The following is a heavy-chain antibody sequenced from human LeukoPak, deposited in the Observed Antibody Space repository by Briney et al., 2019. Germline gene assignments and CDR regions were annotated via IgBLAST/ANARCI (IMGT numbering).Heavy chain of an antibody. D-gene: IGHD6-13*01. J-gene: IGHJ5*02. CDR2: IYTSGST. CDR1: GGSVSSYY. CDR3: ARDPGSSWYDFNWFDP. Sequence: SETLSLTCTVSGGSVSSYYWSWIRQPAGKGLEWIGRIYTSGSTNYNPSLKSRVTISVDTSKNQFSLKLSSVTAADTAVYYCARDPGSSWYDFNWFDPWGQGTLVTVSS. V-gene: IGHV4-4*07.